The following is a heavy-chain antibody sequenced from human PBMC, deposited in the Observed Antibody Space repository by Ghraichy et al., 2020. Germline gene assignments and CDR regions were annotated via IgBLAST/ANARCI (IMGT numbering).Heavy chain of an antibody. J-gene: IGHJ3*02. CDR1: GFTFSSYW. V-gene: IGHV3-7*01. D-gene: IGHD4-17*01. CDR2: IKQDGSEK. Sequence: GSLRLSCAASGFTFSSYWMSWVRQAPGKGLEWVANIKQDGSEKYYVDSVKGRFTISRDNAKNSLYLQMNSLRAEDTAVYYCAREDYARVDAFDIWGQGTMVTVSS. CDR3: AREDYARVDAFDI.